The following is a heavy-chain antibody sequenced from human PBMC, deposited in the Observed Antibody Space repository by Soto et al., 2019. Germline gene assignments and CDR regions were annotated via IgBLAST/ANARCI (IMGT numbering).Heavy chain of an antibody. Sequence: EVQLVESGGGLVQPGRSLRLSCAASGFTFDDYAMHWVRQAPGKGLERVSGISWNSGSIGYADSVKGRFTISRDNAKNSLYLQMNSLRAEDTALYYCAKAITFYGDYGDFDLWGRGTLVTVSS. CDR1: GFTFDDYA. CDR3: AKAITFYGDYGDFDL. J-gene: IGHJ2*01. CDR2: ISWNSGSI. D-gene: IGHD4-17*01. V-gene: IGHV3-9*01.